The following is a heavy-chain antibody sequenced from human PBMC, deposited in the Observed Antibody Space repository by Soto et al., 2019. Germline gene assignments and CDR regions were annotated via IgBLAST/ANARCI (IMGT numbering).Heavy chain of an antibody. CDR2: ISGSGGST. Sequence: GGSLRLSCAASGFTFSSYAMSWVRQAPGKGLEWVSAISGSGGSTYYADSVKGRFTISRDNSKNTLYLQMNSLRAEDTAVDYCAKSGFYDFWSGYYWTNYYYMDVWGKGTTVTVSS. CDR1: GFTFSSYA. D-gene: IGHD3-3*01. V-gene: IGHV3-23*01. CDR3: AKSGFYDFWSGYYWTNYYYMDV. J-gene: IGHJ6*03.